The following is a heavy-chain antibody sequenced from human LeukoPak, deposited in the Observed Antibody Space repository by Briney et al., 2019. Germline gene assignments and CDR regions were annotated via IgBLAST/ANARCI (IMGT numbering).Heavy chain of an antibody. CDR2: ISNSGGAI. J-gene: IGHJ4*02. D-gene: IGHD1-26*01. CDR3: ARVRGSYSSDS. Sequence: GGSLRLSCAASGFTFSDYYMSWIRQAPGKGLEWVSYISNSGGAIYYAGSVKGRFTISRDNAMNSLFLQMNSLRAEDTAVYYCARVRGSYSSDSWGQGTLVTVSS. V-gene: IGHV3-11*04. CDR1: GFTFSDYY.